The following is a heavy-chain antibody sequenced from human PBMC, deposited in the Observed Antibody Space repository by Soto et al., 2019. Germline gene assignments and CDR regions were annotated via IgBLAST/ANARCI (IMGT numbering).Heavy chain of an antibody. Sequence: QITLKESGPTLVKPTQTLTLTCTFSGFSFNTTGVGVGWIRQPPGKALEWLAIIYWDDDKRYSPSLKSRLTITKYTSKNHVVLTVTNMDPVDTATYFCAHRAVLCSGGTCYSHPFDSWGQGTLVTVSS. CDR2: IYWDDDK. CDR1: GFSFNTTGVG. D-gene: IGHD2-15*01. V-gene: IGHV2-5*02. CDR3: AHRAVLCSGGTCYSHPFDS. J-gene: IGHJ4*02.